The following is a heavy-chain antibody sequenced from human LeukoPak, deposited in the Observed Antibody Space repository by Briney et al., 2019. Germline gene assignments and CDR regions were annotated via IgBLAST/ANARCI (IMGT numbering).Heavy chain of an antibody. V-gene: IGHV3-43*01. Sequence: QTGGSLRLSCAASGFTFDDYSMHWVRQAPGKGLEWVSLISCGGGNTYYADSVKGRFTISRDNSKNSLYLQMHSLRAEDTALYSCAKVRSYDNNGFYDYGGQGTLVTVSS. J-gene: IGHJ4*02. CDR3: AKVRSYDNNGFYDY. CDR2: ISCGGGNT. CDR1: GFTFDDYS. D-gene: IGHD3-22*01.